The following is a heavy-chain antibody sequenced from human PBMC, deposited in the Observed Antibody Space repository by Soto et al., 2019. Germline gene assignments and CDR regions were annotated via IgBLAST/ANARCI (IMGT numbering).Heavy chain of an antibody. CDR2: IYYSGST. Sequence: SETLSLTCTVSGGSISSYYWSWIRQPPGKGLEWIGYIYYSGSTNYNPSLKSRVTISVDTSKNQFSLKLSSVTAADTAVYYCARGGVSYFFDYYYYGMDVPGQATTVSVAS. CDR1: GGSISSYY. V-gene: IGHV4-59*01. CDR3: ARGGVSYFFDYYYYGMDV. D-gene: IGHD1-26*01. J-gene: IGHJ6*02.